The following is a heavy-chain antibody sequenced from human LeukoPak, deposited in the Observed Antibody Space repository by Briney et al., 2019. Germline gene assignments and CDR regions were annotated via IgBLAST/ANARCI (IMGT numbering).Heavy chain of an antibody. D-gene: IGHD1-26*01. V-gene: IGHV1-2*02. Sequence: ASVKVSCKASGYTFTSYGISWVRQAPGQGLEWMGWINPNSGGTNYAQKFQDRVTMTRDTSISTAYMELSRLRSDDTAVYYCARASGSYYQEPPDYWGQGTLVTVSS. CDR3: ARASGSYYQEPPDY. CDR2: INPNSGGT. CDR1: GYTFTSYG. J-gene: IGHJ4*02.